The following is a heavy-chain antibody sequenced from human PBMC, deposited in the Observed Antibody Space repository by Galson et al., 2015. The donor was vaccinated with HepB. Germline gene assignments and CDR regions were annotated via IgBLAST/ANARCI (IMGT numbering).Heavy chain of an antibody. D-gene: IGHD2/OR15-2a*01. CDR1: GGSISSGGYY. Sequence: TLSLTCTVSGGSISSGGYYWSWIRQHPGKGLEWIGYIYYSGSTYYNPSLKSRVTISVDTSKNQLSLKLSSVTAADTAVYYCARLLLKGGNWSFDLWGRGTLVTVSS. CDR3: ARLLLKGGNWSFDL. J-gene: IGHJ2*01. CDR2: IYYSGST. V-gene: IGHV4-31*03.